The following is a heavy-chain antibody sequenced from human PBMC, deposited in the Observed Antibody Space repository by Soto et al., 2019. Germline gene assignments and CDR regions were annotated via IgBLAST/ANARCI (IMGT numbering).Heavy chain of an antibody. CDR1: GGSISSGGYY. Sequence: SETLSLTCTVSGGSISSGGYYWTWIRQPPGKGLEWIGYISHSGNTYYNSSLKSRLTMSLDTSKNQFSLKLSSVTAADTAVYYCARSPDSSGYYPRRYYYVMDVWGQGTTVTVSS. CDR2: ISHSGNT. D-gene: IGHD3-22*01. CDR3: ARSPDSSGYYPRRYYYVMDV. V-gene: IGHV4-30-4*01. J-gene: IGHJ6*02.